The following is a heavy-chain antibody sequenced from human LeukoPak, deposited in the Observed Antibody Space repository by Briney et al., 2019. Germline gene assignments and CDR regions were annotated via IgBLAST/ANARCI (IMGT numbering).Heavy chain of an antibody. Sequence: GGSLRLSCAASGFTFSSYAMHWVRQAPGKGLEWVAVISYDGSNKYYADSVKGRFTISRDNSKNTLYLQMNSLRAEDTAVYYCARDPGISGTTPVWFDPWGQGTLVTVSS. J-gene: IGHJ5*02. D-gene: IGHD1-7*01. CDR3: ARDPGISGTTPVWFDP. V-gene: IGHV3-30-3*01. CDR2: ISYDGSNK. CDR1: GFTFSSYA.